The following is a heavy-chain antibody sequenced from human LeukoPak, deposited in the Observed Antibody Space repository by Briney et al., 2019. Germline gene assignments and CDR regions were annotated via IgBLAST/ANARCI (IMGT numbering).Heavy chain of an antibody. V-gene: IGHV7-4-1*02. CDR1: GYTFTSHA. Sequence: ASVKVSCKASGYTFTSHAMNWVRQAPGQRLEWMGWINGNTGNPTYVQGLTGRFVFSLDTAVSTAYLQISSLKAEDTAVYYCARDSGTTGEVKFDPWGQGTLVTVSS. J-gene: IGHJ5*02. CDR3: ARDSGTTGEVKFDP. D-gene: IGHD3-10*01. CDR2: INGNTGNP.